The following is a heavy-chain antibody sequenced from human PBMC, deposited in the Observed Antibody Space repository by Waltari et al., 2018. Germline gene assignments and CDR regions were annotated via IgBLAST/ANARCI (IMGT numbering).Heavy chain of an antibody. V-gene: IGHV4-61*09. D-gene: IGHD2-21*01. CDR2: IYTSGST. CDR1: GGSISSGSYY. J-gene: IGHJ4*02. Sequence: QVQLQESGPGLVKPSQTLSLTCTVSGGSISSGSYYWSWIRQPAGKGLEWIGYIYTSGSTNYNPSLKSRVTISVDTSKNQFSLKLSSATAADTAVYYCARRCGGDCYTKELWGQGTLVTVSS. CDR3: ARRCGGDCYTKEL.